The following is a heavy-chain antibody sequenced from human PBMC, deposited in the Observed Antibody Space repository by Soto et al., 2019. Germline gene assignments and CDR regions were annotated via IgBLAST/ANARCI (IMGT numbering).Heavy chain of an antibody. V-gene: IGHV4-31*03. CDR1: GGSISSGGYY. D-gene: IGHD6-19*01. Sequence: SETLSLTCTVSGGSISSGGYYWSWIRQHPGKGLEWIGYIYYSGGTYYNPSLKSRVTISVDTSKNQFSLKLSSVTAADTAVYYCAFSSGWDLTFDYWGQGTLVTVSS. CDR2: IYYSGGT. CDR3: AFSSGWDLTFDY. J-gene: IGHJ4*02.